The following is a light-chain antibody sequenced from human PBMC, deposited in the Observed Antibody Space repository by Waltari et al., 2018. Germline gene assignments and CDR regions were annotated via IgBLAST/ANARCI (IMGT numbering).Light chain of an antibody. CDR3: QQYFTFPWT. V-gene: IGKV1-5*03. Sequence: DIQMTQSPSTLSASVGERVTITCRASQSVSTWLAWYQQKPGKAPTLLVYRASSYQNGVPSRFSGSGSGAEFTLSINGLQPDDFATYYCQQYFTFPWTFGRGTKVEI. J-gene: IGKJ1*01. CDR2: RAS. CDR1: QSVSTW.